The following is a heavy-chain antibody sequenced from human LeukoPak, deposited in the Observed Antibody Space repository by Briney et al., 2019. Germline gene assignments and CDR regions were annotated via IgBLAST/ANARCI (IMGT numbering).Heavy chain of an antibody. D-gene: IGHD6-13*01. CDR1: GFTFSSYA. J-gene: IGHJ4*02. V-gene: IGHV3-23*01. CDR3: ARGQPRQQVAVYYFDS. Sequence: PGGSLRLSCAASGFTFSSYAMRWVRHAPRKGMHLVSGLSNSGDSRYYADSVQGRFTISRDNSKNTLYLQMNSLRAEVTAIYYCARGQPRQQVAVYYFDSWGQGTLVSVSS. CDR2: LSNSGDSR.